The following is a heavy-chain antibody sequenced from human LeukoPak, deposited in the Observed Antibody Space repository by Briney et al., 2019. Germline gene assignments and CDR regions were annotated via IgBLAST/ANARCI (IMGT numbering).Heavy chain of an antibody. CDR3: VKDDSYYYDSSAYVA. J-gene: IGHJ5*02. CDR2: ISNNGDRT. CDR1: GFTFSRYA. V-gene: IGHV3-64D*06. Sequence: GGSLRLSCSASGFTFSRYAMHWVRQAPGKGLEYVSTISNNGDRTYYADSVKGRFTISRDNSKNTLYLQMSSLRAEDTAAYHCVKDDSYYYDSSAYVAWGQGTLVTVSS. D-gene: IGHD3-22*01.